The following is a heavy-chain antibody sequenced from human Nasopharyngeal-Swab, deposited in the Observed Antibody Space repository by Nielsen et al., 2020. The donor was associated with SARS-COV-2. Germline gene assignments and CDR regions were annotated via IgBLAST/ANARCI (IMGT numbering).Heavy chain of an antibody. CDR2: ISGSGGST. D-gene: IGHD3-3*01. Sequence: GESLKISCAASGFTFSSYAMSWVRQAPGKGLEWVSAISGSGGSTYYADSVKGRFTISRDNAKNSLYLQMNSLRAEDTAVYYCARDKVTIFGVVIIPQDYGIDVWGQGTTVTVSS. CDR3: ARDKVTIFGVVIIPQDYGIDV. CDR1: GFTFSSYA. J-gene: IGHJ6*02. V-gene: IGHV3-23*01.